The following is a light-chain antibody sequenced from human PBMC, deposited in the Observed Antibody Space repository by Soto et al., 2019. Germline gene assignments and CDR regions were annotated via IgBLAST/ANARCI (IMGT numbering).Light chain of an antibody. V-gene: IGKV1-12*01. CDR1: QDISGW. CDR2: TTS. CDR3: QQAITFPLT. J-gene: IGKJ4*01. Sequence: DIQMTQSPSYVSASVGDTVTIACRASQDISGWLVWYQQRPGKAPKLLIYTTSTLEIGVPSSFSDSGSGTDYNFTISGLQPEDFATYYCQQAITFPLTFCGGTQVEI.